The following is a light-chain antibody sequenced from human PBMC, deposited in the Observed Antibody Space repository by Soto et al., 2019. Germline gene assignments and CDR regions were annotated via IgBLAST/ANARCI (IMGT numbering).Light chain of an antibody. V-gene: IGLV2-14*01. Sequence: QSALTQPASVSGSPGQSITISCTGTNSDVGGYNYVSWYQQHPGKAPKLMIYEVSNRPSGVSNRFSGSKSGNTASLTISGLQAEDEADYYCSSYTSSSPHWVFGGGTKLTVL. CDR3: SSYTSSSPHWV. J-gene: IGLJ3*02. CDR2: EVS. CDR1: NSDVGGYNY.